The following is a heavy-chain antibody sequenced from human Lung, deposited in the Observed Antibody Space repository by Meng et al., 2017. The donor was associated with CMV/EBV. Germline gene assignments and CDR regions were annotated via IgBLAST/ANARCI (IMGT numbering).Heavy chain of an antibody. D-gene: IGHD3-16*01. CDR3: TRDGDYYDATLH. V-gene: IGHV3-74*01. J-gene: IGHJ4*02. CDR1: GFTFSSYW. CDR2: IDSDGSST. Sequence: GEXXKISCAASGFTFSSYWMHWVRQAPGKGLEWVSRIDSDGSSTTYAESVKGRFTISRDNAKNTLFLQMISLRAEDTAVYYCTRDGDYYDATLHWGQGSLVTVS.